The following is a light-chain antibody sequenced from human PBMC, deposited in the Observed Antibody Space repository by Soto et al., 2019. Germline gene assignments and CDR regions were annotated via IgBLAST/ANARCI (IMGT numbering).Light chain of an antibody. V-gene: IGKV1-27*01. CDR1: QGIRNF. Sequence: DIQMTQSPSSLSASVGDRVTIPCRASQGIRNFLAWYQQKPGKVPKLLIYAASTLQSGVASRFSGSGSGTDFTLTISSLQPEDVATYYCQKYNSATFTFGPGTKVDIK. J-gene: IGKJ3*01. CDR3: QKYNSATFT. CDR2: AAS.